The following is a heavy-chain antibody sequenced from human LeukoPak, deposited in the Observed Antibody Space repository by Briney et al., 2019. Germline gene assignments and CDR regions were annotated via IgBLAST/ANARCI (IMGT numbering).Heavy chain of an antibody. CDR1: GDSINSYY. Sequence: SETLSLTCTVSGDSINSYYWTWIRQPPGKGLEWIGSGSYSGSTYYNPSLKSRVTMSVDTSKNHFSLKLSSVTAADTAVYYCARRNVVVPATMARAFDIWGQGTMVTVSS. J-gene: IGHJ3*02. D-gene: IGHD2-2*01. V-gene: IGHV4-39*02. CDR2: GSYSGST. CDR3: ARRNVVVPATMARAFDI.